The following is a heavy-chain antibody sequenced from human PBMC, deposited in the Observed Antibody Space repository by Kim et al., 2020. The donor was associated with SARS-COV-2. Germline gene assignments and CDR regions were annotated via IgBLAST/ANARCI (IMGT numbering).Heavy chain of an antibody. CDR3: AATGVGAVGWFDP. D-gene: IGHD1-26*01. CDR2: VYHTANT. CDR1: GGAIRSYY. J-gene: IGHJ5*02. V-gene: IGHV4-59*01. Sequence: SETLSLTCSVSGGAIRSYYWTWIRQPPGKRLDWIGYVYHTANTNYNPSFRGRVTISLDTSKRQFSLTLTSVTAADTAVYYCAATGVGAVGWFDPWGQGTLVSVSS.